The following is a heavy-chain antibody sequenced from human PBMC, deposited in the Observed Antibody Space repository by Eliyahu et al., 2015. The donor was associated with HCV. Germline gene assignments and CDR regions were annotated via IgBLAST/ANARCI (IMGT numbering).Heavy chain of an antibody. D-gene: IGHD2-2*01. J-gene: IGHJ4*02. CDR3: ARSSNFYSNFDF. Sequence: QVTLKESGPALVRPTQTLTLTCDFSGFSLTTTGMRVSWIRQPPGKAPEWLARVDWDNATHYSTSTFLRSRLTISEDTSKNQVVLTMTDMDPVDTATYYCARSSNFYSNFDFWGQGTLVTVSS. CDR1: GFSLTTTGMR. CDR2: VDWDNAT. V-gene: IGHV2-70*04.